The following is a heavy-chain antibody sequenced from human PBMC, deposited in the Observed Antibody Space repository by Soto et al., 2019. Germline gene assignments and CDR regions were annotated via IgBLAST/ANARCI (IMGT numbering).Heavy chain of an antibody. D-gene: IGHD3-16*02. CDR2: IWYDGSNK. CDR1: GFTFSSYG. J-gene: IGHJ4*02. Sequence: QVQLVESGGGVVQPGRSLRLSCAASGFTFSSYGMHWVRQAPGKGLEWVAVIWYDGSNKYYADSVKGRFTISRDNSKNPLYLQMNSLRAEDTAVYYCARGDPQVWGSYRTYYFDYWGQGTLVTVSS. V-gene: IGHV3-33*01. CDR3: ARGDPQVWGSYRTYYFDY.